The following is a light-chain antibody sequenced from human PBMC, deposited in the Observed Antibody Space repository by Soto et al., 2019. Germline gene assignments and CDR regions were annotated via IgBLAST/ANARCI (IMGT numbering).Light chain of an antibody. CDR1: QGVSRK. Sequence: DIVMTQSPATLSVAPGERVTFSCRASQGVSRKLAWYQHKPGQAPRLLISGASTGATGIPARFSGSGSGTEFTLTISSLQPEDFATYYCQQSYKTPHTFGQGTKLETK. CDR3: QQSYKTPHT. V-gene: IGKV3-15*01. CDR2: GAS. J-gene: IGKJ2*01.